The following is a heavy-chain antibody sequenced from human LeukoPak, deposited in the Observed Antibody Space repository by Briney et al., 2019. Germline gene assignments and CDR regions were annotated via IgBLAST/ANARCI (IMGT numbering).Heavy chain of an antibody. D-gene: IGHD3-9*01. V-gene: IGHV1-2*02. Sequence: ASVKVSRKASGYTFTSYYMHWVRQAPGQGLEWMGWINPNSGGTNYAQKFQGRVTMTRDTSISTAYMELSRLRSDDTAVYYCARLSYYDILSDYWGQGTLVTVSS. CDR1: GYTFTSYY. CDR3: ARLSYYDILSDY. CDR2: INPNSGGT. J-gene: IGHJ4*02.